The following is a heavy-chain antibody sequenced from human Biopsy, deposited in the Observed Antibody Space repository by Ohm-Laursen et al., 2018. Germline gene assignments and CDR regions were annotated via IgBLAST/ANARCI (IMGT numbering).Heavy chain of an antibody. Sequence: SQTLSLTWTVSRDSISNYYWTWIRQSPGKGLEWIGYIYYTGSTNYNPSVKSRVNISVDTSKNQFSLKLNSVTAADTAVYFCARDSRGGHLNTTLITGKNLDSWGQGILVTVSS. CDR2: IYYTGST. D-gene: IGHD3-16*01. CDR1: RDSISNYY. CDR3: ARDSRGGHLNTTLITGKNLDS. V-gene: IGHV4-59*01. J-gene: IGHJ4*02.